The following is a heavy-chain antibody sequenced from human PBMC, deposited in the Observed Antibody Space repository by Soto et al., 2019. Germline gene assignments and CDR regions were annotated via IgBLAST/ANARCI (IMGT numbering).Heavy chain of an antibody. CDR3: ARDVSGPGATYVMDV. V-gene: IGHV4-61*01. J-gene: IGHJ6*02. D-gene: IGHD2-2*01. Sequence: SETLSLTCTVSGDSVISATYYWSWIRQPPGKGLEWIGYIYYDGGTTYNSSLKSRVTISTDTSRSQLSLQLTSATPADTAVYYCARDVSGPGATYVMDVWGQGTTVTVSS. CDR1: GDSVISATYY. CDR2: IYYDGGT.